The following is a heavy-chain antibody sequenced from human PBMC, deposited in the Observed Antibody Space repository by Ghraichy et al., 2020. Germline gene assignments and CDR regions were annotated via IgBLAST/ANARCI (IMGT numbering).Heavy chain of an antibody. CDR1: GFTFSNHW. J-gene: IGHJ4*02. CDR2: IKEDGSEA. Sequence: ETLSLTCAASGFTFSNHWMSWVRQAPGKGLEWVANIKEDGSEAYHVDSVKGRFTISRDNAKNSLYLEMDSLRAEDTAVYYCAVHHNWRFDYWGQGSLVTGSS. CDR3: AVHHNWRFDY. V-gene: IGHV3-7*01. D-gene: IGHD1-1*01.